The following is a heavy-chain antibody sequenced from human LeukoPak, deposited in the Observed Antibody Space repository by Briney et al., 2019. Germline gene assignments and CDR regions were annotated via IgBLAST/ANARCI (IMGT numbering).Heavy chain of an antibody. V-gene: IGHV3-23*01. CDR2: ISGSGGST. Sequence: GGSLRLSCAASGFTFSSYAMSWVRQAPGKGLEWVSAISGSGGSTYYADSAKGRFTISRDNSKNTLYLQMNSLRAEDTAVYYCAKDGHGDGSYDYWGQGTLVTVSS. CDR3: AKDGHGDGSYDY. CDR1: GFTFSSYA. D-gene: IGHD4-17*01. J-gene: IGHJ4*02.